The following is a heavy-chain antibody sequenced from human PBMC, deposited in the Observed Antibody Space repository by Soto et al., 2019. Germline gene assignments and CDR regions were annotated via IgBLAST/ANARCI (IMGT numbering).Heavy chain of an antibody. CDR2: IYYSGST. Sequence: PSETLSLTCTVSGGSVSSGSYYWSWIRQPPGKGLEWIGYIYYSGSTNYNPSLKSRVTISVDTSKNQFSLKLSSVTAADTAVYYCARDSWSGSYGGDYWGQGTLVTVSS. J-gene: IGHJ4*02. CDR3: ARDSWSGSYGGDY. CDR1: GGSVSSGSYY. V-gene: IGHV4-61*01. D-gene: IGHD1-26*01.